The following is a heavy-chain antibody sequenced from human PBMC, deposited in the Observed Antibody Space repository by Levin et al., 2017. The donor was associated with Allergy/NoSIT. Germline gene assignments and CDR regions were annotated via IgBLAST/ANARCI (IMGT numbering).Heavy chain of an antibody. J-gene: IGHJ4*02. V-gene: IGHV3-21*01. D-gene: IGHD4-17*01. CDR3: ARAGDYDGGFFDY. CDR2: ISGSSTYI. CDR1: GFTFSSYN. Sequence: GGSLRLSCAASGFTFSSYNMNWVRQAPGKGLEWVSSISGSSTYIYYAASLKGRFTISRDNAKNSLYLQMTSLRAEDTAVYYCARAGDYDGGFFDYWGQGTLVTVSS.